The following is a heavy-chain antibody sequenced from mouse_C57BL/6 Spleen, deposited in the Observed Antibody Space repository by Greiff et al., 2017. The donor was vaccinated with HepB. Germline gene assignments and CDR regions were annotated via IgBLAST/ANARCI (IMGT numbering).Heavy chain of an antibody. CDR1: GYTFTSYW. Sequence: VQLQQSGAELVKPGASVKLSCKASGYTFTSYWMHWVKQRPGRGLEWIGRFDPNSGGTKYNEKFKSKATLTVDKPSSTAYMQLSSLTSEDSAVYYCARWGVVFDYWGQGTTLTVSS. J-gene: IGHJ2*01. CDR2: FDPNSGGT. CDR3: ARWGVVFDY. V-gene: IGHV1-72*01.